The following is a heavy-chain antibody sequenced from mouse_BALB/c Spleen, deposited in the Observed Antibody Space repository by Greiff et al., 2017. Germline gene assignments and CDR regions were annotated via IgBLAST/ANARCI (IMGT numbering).Heavy chain of an antibody. V-gene: IGHV1-82*01. CDR1: GYAFSSSW. CDR2: IYPGDGDT. CDR3: ARESYFDY. Sequence: QVQLQQSGPELVKPGASVKISCKASGYAFSSSWMNWVKQRPGQGLEWIGRIYPGDGDTNYNGKFKGKATLTADKSSSTAYMQLSSLTSVDSAVYFCARESYFDYWGQGTTLTVSS. J-gene: IGHJ2*01.